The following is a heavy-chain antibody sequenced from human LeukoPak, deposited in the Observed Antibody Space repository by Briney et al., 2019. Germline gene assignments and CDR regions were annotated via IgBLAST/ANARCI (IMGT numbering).Heavy chain of an antibody. D-gene: IGHD5-18*01. CDR3: ATGLIQVWLPVNFDY. CDR1: GYTLTELS. J-gene: IGHJ4*02. Sequence: ASVKVSCKVSGYTLTELSMHWVRQAPGKGLEWMGGFDPEDGETIYAQKFQGRVTMTEDTSTDTAYMELSSLRSEDTAVYYCATGLIQVWLPVNFDYWGQGTLVTVS. V-gene: IGHV1-24*01. CDR2: FDPEDGET.